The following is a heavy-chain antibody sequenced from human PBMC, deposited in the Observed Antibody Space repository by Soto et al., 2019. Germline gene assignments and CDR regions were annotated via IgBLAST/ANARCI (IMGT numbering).Heavy chain of an antibody. D-gene: IGHD3-10*01. J-gene: IGHJ6*02. CDR1: GYTFTSYG. CDR3: ARTYYYGSGGWRY. CDR2: ISAYNGNT. V-gene: IGHV1-18*01. Sequence: QVQLVQSGAEVKKPGASVKVSCKASGYTFTSYGISWVRQAPGQGLEWMGWISAYNGNTNYAQRLQGRVTMTTDTSSGRGYREQISLTSSDTDVDYCARTYYYGSGGWRYRGEGTMV.